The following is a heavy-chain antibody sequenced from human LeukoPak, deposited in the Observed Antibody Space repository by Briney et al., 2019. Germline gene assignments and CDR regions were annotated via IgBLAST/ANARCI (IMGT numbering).Heavy chain of an antibody. J-gene: IGHJ4*02. D-gene: IGHD6-13*01. CDR2: MNPNSGNT. Sequence: GASVKVSCKASGYTFTSYDINWVRQATGQGLEWMGWMNPNSGNTGYAQKFQGRVTMTRDTSTSTVYMELSSLRSEDTAVYYCARDKTTYSSSWYYFDYWGQGTLVTVSS. CDR1: GYTFTSYD. CDR3: ARDKTTYSSSWYYFDY. V-gene: IGHV1-8*01.